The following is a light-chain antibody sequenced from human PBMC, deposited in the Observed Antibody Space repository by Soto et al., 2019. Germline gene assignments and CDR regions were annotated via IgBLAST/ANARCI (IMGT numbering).Light chain of an antibody. Sequence: QSVLTQPASVSGSPGQSITISCTGTSSDVGSSNLVSWYQQHPGKAPKLMIYEGSKRPSGFSNRFSGSKSGNAASLTISGLQAEDEADYYCCSYAGSSTPVVFGGGTKLTVL. V-gene: IGLV2-23*01. CDR2: EGS. J-gene: IGLJ2*01. CDR1: SSDVGSSNL. CDR3: CSYAGSSTPVV.